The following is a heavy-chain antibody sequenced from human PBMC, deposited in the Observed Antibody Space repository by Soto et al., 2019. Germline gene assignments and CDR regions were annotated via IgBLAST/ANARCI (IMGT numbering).Heavy chain of an antibody. CDR1: GYTFTGHY. CDR3: GRGRSGQIVVFY. J-gene: IGHJ4*02. CDR2: IGPESGAT. D-gene: IGHD1-26*01. Sequence: SVTVSCKASGYTFTGHYIHWVRQAPEQGPEWMGEIGPESGATRYAQKFQGRVTMTRDMSITTVYMELNNLSPDDTAVYYCGRGRSGQIVVFYWGQGTPGTVSS. V-gene: IGHV1-2*02.